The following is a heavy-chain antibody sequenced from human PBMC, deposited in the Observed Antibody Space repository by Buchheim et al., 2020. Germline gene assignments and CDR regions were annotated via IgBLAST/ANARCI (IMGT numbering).Heavy chain of an antibody. Sequence: QVQLQESGPGLVKPSETLSLTCTVSGGSISSSNWNWIRQPPGMGLEWIGCVSHTGSTTYNPSLKSRVTISIDSSKTHFSLKLTSVTPADTAMYYCARTTMIRGISTLFGNWGQGT. J-gene: IGHJ4*02. CDR1: GGSISSSN. D-gene: IGHD3-10*01. CDR2: VSHTGST. CDR3: ARTTMIRGISTLFGN. V-gene: IGHV4-59*01.